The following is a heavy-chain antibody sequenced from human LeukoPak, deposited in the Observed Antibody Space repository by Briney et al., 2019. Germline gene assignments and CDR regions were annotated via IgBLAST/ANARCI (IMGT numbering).Heavy chain of an antibody. D-gene: IGHD1-14*01. CDR2: LIPIFGTS. CDR1: GGTFSSYT. CDR3: ARLEKSYLTEVASGRDYYYFMDV. J-gene: IGHJ6*03. Sequence: ASVKVSCNSSGGTFSSYTISWVRQAPGQGLEWMGGLIPIFGTSNYAQNFQGRLTITTDESTSTAYMELSSLGSEDTAVYYCARLEKSYLTEVASGRDYYYFMDVWGKGTPVTVSS. V-gene: IGHV1-69*05.